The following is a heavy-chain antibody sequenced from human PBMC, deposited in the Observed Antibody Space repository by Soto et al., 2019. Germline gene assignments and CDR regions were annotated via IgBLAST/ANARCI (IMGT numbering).Heavy chain of an antibody. CDR1: GGSISSGDYY. CDR2: IYYSGST. V-gene: IGHV4-30-4*01. J-gene: IGHJ4*02. Sequence: SETLSLTCTVSGGSISSGDYYWSWIRQPPGKGLEWIGYIYYSGSTYYNPSLKSRVTISVDTSKNQFSLKLSSVTAADTAVYYCARDSSGNYVFDYWGQGTLVTVSS. D-gene: IGHD4-4*01. CDR3: ARDSSGNYVFDY.